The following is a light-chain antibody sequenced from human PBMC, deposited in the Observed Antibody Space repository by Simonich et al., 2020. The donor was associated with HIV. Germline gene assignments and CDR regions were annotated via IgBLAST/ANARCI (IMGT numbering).Light chain of an antibody. J-gene: IGKJ3*01. CDR2: WAS. CDR3: QQYDSTPTT. CDR1: QSVLYSSNNKNY. V-gene: IGKV4-1*01. Sequence: DIVLTQSPDSLAVSLGERATINCKSSQSVLYSSNNKNYLAWYQQKPGQPPKLLIYWASTRESGVPDRCSGSWSGTEFTLTISSLQSADVAVYYCQQYDSTPTTFGPWTKVDIK.